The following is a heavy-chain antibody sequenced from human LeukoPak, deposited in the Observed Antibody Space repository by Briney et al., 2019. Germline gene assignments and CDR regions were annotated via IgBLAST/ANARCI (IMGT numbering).Heavy chain of an antibody. V-gene: IGHV1-2*02. J-gene: IGHJ4*02. D-gene: IGHD2-15*01. Sequence: GASVKVSCKASGYTFTGYYMHWVRQAPGQGLEWMGWINPNSGGTNYAQKFQGRVTMTRDTSISTAHMELSRLRSDDTAVYYCARDIVVVVAATQFHYFDYWGQGTLVTVSS. CDR3: ARDIVVVVAATQFHYFDY. CDR2: INPNSGGT. CDR1: GYTFTGYY.